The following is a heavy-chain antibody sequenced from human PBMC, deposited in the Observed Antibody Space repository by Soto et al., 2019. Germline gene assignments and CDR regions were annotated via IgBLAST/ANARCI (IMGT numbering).Heavy chain of an antibody. CDR2: IYYSGTT. CDR3: ARHFSVDQLDF. CDR1: GVSITSKCYF. D-gene: IGHD3-9*01. J-gene: IGHJ4*02. Sequence: PSETLSLPCTVSGVSITSKCYFLGRIRQDPGKGLEWIGSIYYSGTTYYNPSLKSRVTISLDRSKNQFSLKLSSVTSADTAVYFCARHFSVDQLDFWGQGAPVTVSS. V-gene: IGHV4-39*01.